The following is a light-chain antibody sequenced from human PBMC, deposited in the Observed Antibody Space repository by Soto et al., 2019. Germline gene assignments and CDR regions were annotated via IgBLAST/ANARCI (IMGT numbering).Light chain of an antibody. Sequence: EIVLTQSPATLSLSPGERATLSCRASQSVSSYLAWYQQKPGQAPRLLIYDASNRATGIPARFSGSGSGTDFTLTISRLEPEDFAVYYCQQYGYSPGAFGQGTRLEIK. CDR3: QQYGYSPGA. J-gene: IGKJ5*01. CDR2: DAS. CDR1: QSVSSY. V-gene: IGKV3-11*01.